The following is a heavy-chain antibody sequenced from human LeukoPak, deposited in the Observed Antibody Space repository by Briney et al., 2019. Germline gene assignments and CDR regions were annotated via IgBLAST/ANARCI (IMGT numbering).Heavy chain of an antibody. V-gene: IGHV3-21*01. J-gene: IGHJ5*02. D-gene: IGHD3-3*01. Sequence: PGGSLRLSCAASGFTFSSYSMNWVRQAPGKGLEWVSSISSSSSYIYYADSVKGRFTISRDNAKNSLYLQMNSLRAEDTAVYYCARDRAIRLLEWSHPGGFDPWGQGTLVTVSS. CDR1: GFTFSSYS. CDR3: ARDRAIRLLEWSHPGGFDP. CDR2: ISSSSSYI.